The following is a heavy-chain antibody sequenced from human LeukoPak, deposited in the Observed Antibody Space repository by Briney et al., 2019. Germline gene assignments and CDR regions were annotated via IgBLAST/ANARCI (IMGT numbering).Heavy chain of an antibody. CDR3: ARDRGGGITMIPLELDY. CDR1: GFTFSSYA. D-gene: IGHD3-22*01. Sequence: PGGSLRLSCAASGFTFSSYAMHWVRQAPGKGLEYVSAISSNGGSTYYANSVKGRFTISRDNSRNTLYLQMGSLRAEDMAVYYCARDRGGGITMIPLELDYWGQGTLVTVSS. J-gene: IGHJ4*02. V-gene: IGHV3-64*01. CDR2: ISSNGGST.